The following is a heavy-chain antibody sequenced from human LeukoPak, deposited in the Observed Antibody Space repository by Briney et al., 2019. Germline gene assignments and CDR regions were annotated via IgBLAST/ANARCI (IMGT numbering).Heavy chain of an antibody. CDR1: GFTFSSYW. J-gene: IGHJ4*02. D-gene: IGHD1-26*01. CDR2: ISSSGSTI. Sequence: GGSLRLSCAASGFTFSSYWMHWVRQAPGKGLEWVSYISSSGSTIYYADSVKGRFTISRDNAKNSLYLQMNSLRAEDTAVYYCARDRGAVGATRTDFGYWGQGTLVTVSS. V-gene: IGHV3-48*04. CDR3: ARDRGAVGATRTDFGY.